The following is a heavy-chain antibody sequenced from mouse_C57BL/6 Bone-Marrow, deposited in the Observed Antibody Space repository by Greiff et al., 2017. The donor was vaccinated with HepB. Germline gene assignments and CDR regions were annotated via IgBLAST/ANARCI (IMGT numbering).Heavy chain of an antibody. V-gene: IGHV7-3*01. D-gene: IGHD2-5*01. CDR3: ARYYYSNCDYAMDY. CDR1: GFTFTDYY. Sequence: EVQLVESGGGLVQPGGSLSLSCAASGFTFTDYYMSWVRQPPGKALEWLGFIRNKANGYTTEYSASVKGRFTISRDNSQSILYLQMNALTAEDSANHYCARYYYSNCDYAMDYWGQGTSVTVSS. J-gene: IGHJ4*01. CDR2: IRNKANGYTT.